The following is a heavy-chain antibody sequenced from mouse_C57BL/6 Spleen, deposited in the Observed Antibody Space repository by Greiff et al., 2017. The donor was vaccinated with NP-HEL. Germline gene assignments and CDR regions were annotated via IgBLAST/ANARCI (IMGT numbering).Heavy chain of an antibody. D-gene: IGHD1-1*01. CDR1: GYTFTSYW. Sequence: QVQLQQPGAELVMPGASVKLSCKASGYTFTSYWMHWVKQRPGQGLEWIGEIDPSDSYTNYNQKFKGKSTLTVDKSSSTAYMQLSSLPSEDSAVYYCARWGIYYGSSFDYWGQGTTLTVSS. V-gene: IGHV1-69*01. CDR2: IDPSDSYT. J-gene: IGHJ2*01. CDR3: ARWGIYYGSSFDY.